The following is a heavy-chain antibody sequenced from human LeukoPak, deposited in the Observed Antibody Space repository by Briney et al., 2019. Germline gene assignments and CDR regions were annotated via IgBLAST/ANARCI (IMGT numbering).Heavy chain of an antibody. Sequence: GESLKISCKGSGYTFTSYGISWVRQAPGQGLEWMGWISAYNGNTNYAQKLQGRVTMTTDTSTSTAYMELRSLRSDDTAVYYCARWVQADVWGQGTTVTVSS. J-gene: IGHJ6*02. CDR1: GYTFTSYG. CDR2: ISAYNGNT. CDR3: ARWVQADV. V-gene: IGHV1-18*01.